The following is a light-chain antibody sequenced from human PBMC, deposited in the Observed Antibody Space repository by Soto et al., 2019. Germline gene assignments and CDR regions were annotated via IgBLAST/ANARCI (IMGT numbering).Light chain of an antibody. CDR1: GSNIGANYD. J-gene: IGLJ2*01. V-gene: IGLV1-40*01. Sequence: QSVLTQPPSVSGAPGQRVTISCTGSGSNIGANYDIHWYQQLPGTAPKLLIYGYNNRPSGVLDRFSGSKSGTSASLAITGLQAEDEADYYCQSYDSSLSAVVFGGGTKLTVL. CDR3: QSYDSSLSAVV. CDR2: GYN.